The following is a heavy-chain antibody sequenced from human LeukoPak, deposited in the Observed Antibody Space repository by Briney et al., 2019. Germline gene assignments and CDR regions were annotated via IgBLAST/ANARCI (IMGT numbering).Heavy chain of an antibody. CDR3: AKDYCRGGNCPLPFFDS. D-gene: IGHD2-15*01. V-gene: IGHV3-23*01. CDR2: IIDVGDT. Sequence: PGGSLRLSCAVSGFTLTEHALSWVRQAPGEGLEWVSGIIDVGDTYYADCVKGRFTISRDSSKNTLYLQMNSLRAEDTATYYCAKDYCRGGNCPLPFFDSWGQGTLVTVSS. J-gene: IGHJ4*02. CDR1: GFTLTEHA.